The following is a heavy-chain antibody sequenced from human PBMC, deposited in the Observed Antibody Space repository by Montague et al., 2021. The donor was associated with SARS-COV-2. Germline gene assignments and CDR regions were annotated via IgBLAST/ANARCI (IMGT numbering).Heavy chain of an antibody. Sequence: SLSLSCAASGFTFSRYEMNWVRQAPGKGLEWVSYISSSGSSIYYADSVKGRFTISRDNAKNSLYLQMNSLRAEDTAVYYCAREGYYDSSGYPLSYWGQGTLVTVSS. V-gene: IGHV3-48*03. D-gene: IGHD3-22*01. J-gene: IGHJ4*02. CDR2: ISSSGSSI. CDR3: AREGYYDSSGYPLSY. CDR1: GFTFSRYE.